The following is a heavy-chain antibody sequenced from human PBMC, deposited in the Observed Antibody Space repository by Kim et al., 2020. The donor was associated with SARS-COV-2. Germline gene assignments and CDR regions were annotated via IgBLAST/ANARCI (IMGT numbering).Heavy chain of an antibody. CDR3: ARAVVVATDYFDY. CDR2: VYHSGST. D-gene: IGHD2-21*01. J-gene: IGHJ4*02. Sequence: SETLSLTCTVSGDSITDYYWSWIRQPPGKGLEYIGYVYHSGSTNYNPSLKSRVTISLDTSKNQFSLELNSVTAADTAVYCCARAVVVATDYFDYWGQGALVTVSS. V-gene: IGHV4-59*13. CDR1: GDSITDYY.